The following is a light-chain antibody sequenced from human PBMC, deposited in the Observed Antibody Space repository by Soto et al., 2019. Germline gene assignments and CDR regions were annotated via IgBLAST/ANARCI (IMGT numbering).Light chain of an antibody. J-gene: IGKJ5*01. CDR2: GAS. CDR1: QSVSSN. Sequence: EIVMTQSPATLSVSPGERATLSCRASQSVSSNLAWYQQKPGQAPRLLIYGASTRATGIPARFSGSGSETEFTLSISGLQSEDFAVDYCQQYNNWPPITFGQGTRLEIK. CDR3: QQYNNWPPIT. V-gene: IGKV3-15*01.